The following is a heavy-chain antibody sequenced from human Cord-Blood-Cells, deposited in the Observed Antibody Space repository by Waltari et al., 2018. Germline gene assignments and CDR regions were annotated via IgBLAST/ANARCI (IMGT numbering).Heavy chain of an antibody. CDR2: ISGRGGST. D-gene: IGHD3-10*01. CDR3: AKGAYRGSYYKVDY. Sequence: EVQLLESGGGLVQPGGSLRLSCAASGFTFSSYAMSWVRQAPGKGLEWVSAISGRGGSTNYADAVKGRFTISRDNSKNTLYRQMNSLRAEDTAVYYCAKGAYRGSYYKVDYWGQGTLVTVSS. J-gene: IGHJ4*02. V-gene: IGHV3-23*01. CDR1: GFTFSSYA.